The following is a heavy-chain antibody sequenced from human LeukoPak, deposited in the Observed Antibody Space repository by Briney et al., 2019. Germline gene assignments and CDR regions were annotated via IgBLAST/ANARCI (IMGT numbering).Heavy chain of an antibody. CDR3: SGYYVVDYYYYMDV. V-gene: IGHV3-23*01. J-gene: IGHJ6*03. D-gene: IGHD3-3*01. Sequence: GGSLRLSCAASGFTFSSYAMSWVRQAPGKGLEWVSAISGSGGSTYYADSVKGRFTISRDNSKNTLYLQMNSLRAEDTAVYYCSGYYVVDYYYYMDVWGKGTTVTASS. CDR1: GFTFSSYA. CDR2: ISGSGGST.